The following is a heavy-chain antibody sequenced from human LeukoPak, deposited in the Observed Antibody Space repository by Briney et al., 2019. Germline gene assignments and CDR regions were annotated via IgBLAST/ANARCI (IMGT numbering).Heavy chain of an antibody. CDR1: GFTFSSYS. Sequence: PGRSLRLSCAASGFTFSSYSMNWVRQAPGKGLEWVSSITSSSSYIYYADSVKGRFTISRDNAKNSLYLQMNSLRAEDTAVYYCARATSGWASSYWGQGTLVTVSS. J-gene: IGHJ4*02. CDR2: ITSSSSYI. V-gene: IGHV3-21*01. D-gene: IGHD6-19*01. CDR3: ARATSGWASSY.